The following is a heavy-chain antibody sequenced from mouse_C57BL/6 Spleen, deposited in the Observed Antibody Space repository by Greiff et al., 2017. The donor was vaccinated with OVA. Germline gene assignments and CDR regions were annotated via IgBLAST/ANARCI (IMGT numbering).Heavy chain of an antibody. CDR1: GYAFSSYW. CDR2: IYPGDGDT. Sequence: QVHVKQSGAELVKPGASVKISCKASGYAFSSYWMNWVKQRPGKGLEWIGQIYPGDGDTNYNGKFKGKATLTADKSSSTAYMQLSSLTSEDSAVYFCARSEYYGSSYDAMDYWGQGTSVTVSS. CDR3: ARSEYYGSSYDAMDY. J-gene: IGHJ4*01. D-gene: IGHD1-1*01. V-gene: IGHV1-80*01.